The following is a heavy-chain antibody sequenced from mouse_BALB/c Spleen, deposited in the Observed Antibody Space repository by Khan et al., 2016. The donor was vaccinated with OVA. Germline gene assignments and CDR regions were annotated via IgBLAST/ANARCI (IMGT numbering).Heavy chain of an antibody. D-gene: IGHD4-1*01. CDR3: ASHLTGSFAY. Sequence: EVELVESGGDLVKPGGSLKLSCATSGFTFSSYSMSWVRQTPDKSLEWVTTISSAGDYTYYPDSVRGRFTISRDNAKNSLYLQMSSLKSEDTAMYYCASHLTGSFAYWGQGTLVTVSA. J-gene: IGHJ3*01. CDR1: GFTFSSYS. CDR2: ISSAGDYT. V-gene: IGHV5-6*01.